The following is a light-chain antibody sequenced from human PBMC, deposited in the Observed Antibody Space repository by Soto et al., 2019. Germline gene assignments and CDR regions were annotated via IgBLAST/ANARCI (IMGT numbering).Light chain of an antibody. CDR1: QSVDSSY. Sequence: EIVWTQSPGTLSLSPGERATLSCRASQSVDSSYLAWYHQRPGQAPRLLIYGASSRATGIPDRFSGSGSGTDFTLTISRLEPEDFAVYYCQRFGSSRGTFGQGTKVDIK. CDR2: GAS. J-gene: IGKJ1*01. V-gene: IGKV3-20*01. CDR3: QRFGSSRGT.